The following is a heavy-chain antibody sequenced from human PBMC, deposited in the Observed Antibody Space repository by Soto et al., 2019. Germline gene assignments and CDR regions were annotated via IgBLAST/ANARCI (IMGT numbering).Heavy chain of an antibody. J-gene: IGHJ6*02. CDR1: GFTFSSYE. V-gene: IGHV3-48*03. Sequence: VGSLRLSCAASGFTFSSYEMNWVRQAPGKGLEWVSYINSSGNTIYVADSMRGRFTISRDNAKNSLFLQMNSLRADDTAVYYCARDIDNRDYYYGLDVWGQGTTVTVSS. D-gene: IGHD1-20*01. CDR3: ARDIDNRDYYYGLDV. CDR2: INSSGNTI.